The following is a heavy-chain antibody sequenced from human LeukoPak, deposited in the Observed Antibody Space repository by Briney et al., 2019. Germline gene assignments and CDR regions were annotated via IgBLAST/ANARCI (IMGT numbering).Heavy chain of an antibody. Sequence: GASVKVSCKASGYTFTSYGISWVRQAPGQGLEWMGWISAYNGNTNYAQKLQGRVTMTTDTSTSTAYMELRSLRSDDTAVYYCARKISPTGDQSYFDYWGQGTLVTVSS. V-gene: IGHV1-18*01. J-gene: IGHJ4*02. CDR3: ARKISPTGDQSYFDY. CDR2: ISAYNGNT. CDR1: GYTFTSYG. D-gene: IGHD7-27*01.